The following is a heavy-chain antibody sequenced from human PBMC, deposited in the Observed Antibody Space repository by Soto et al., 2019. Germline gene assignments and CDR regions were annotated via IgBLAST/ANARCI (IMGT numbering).Heavy chain of an antibody. CDR3: ASETYYYDSSGYPYFDY. V-gene: IGHV3-21*01. CDR2: ISSSSSYI. CDR1: GFTFSSYS. Sequence: GGSLRLSCAASGFTFSSYSMNWVRQAPGKGLEWVSSISSSSSYIYYADSVKGRFTISRDNAKNSLYLQMNSLRAEDTAVYYGASETYYYDSSGYPYFDYWGQGTLVTVSS. D-gene: IGHD3-22*01. J-gene: IGHJ4*02.